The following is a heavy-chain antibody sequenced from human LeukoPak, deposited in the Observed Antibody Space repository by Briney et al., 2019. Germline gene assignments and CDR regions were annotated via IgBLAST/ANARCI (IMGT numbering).Heavy chain of an antibody. Sequence: GGSLRLSCAASGFTFSTYDMHWVRQATGKGLEWVSAIDTAGDTYYPDSVKGRFTISRENARNSLYLQMSSLRAEDTAVYYCGFDWSHAYFDYWGQGTLVTVSS. J-gene: IGHJ4*02. CDR2: IDTAGDT. D-gene: IGHD3-9*01. V-gene: IGHV3-13*04. CDR1: GFTFSTYD. CDR3: GFDWSHAYFDY.